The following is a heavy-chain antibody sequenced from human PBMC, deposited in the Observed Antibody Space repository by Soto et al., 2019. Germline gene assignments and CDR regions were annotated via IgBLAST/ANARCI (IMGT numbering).Heavy chain of an antibody. D-gene: IGHD2-2*01. CDR2: ISSSSSYI. Sequence: GGSLRLSCAASGFTFSSYSMNWVRQAPGKGLEWVSSISSSSSYIYYADSVKGRFTISRDNAKNSLYLQMNSLRAEDTAVYYCARDRSSTSFDLRLSYYYMDVWGKGTTVTVSS. CDR1: GFTFSSYS. V-gene: IGHV3-21*01. J-gene: IGHJ6*03. CDR3: ARDRSSTSFDLRLSYYYMDV.